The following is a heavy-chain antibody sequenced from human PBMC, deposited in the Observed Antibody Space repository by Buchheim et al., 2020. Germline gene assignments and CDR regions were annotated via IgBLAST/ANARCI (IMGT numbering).Heavy chain of an antibody. J-gene: IGHJ4*02. CDR1: GFTFKSYS. CDR2: INTYSNDI. CDR3: ARRSDRITTRPFDF. D-gene: IGHD4-11*01. Sequence: LVESGGGLVRPGGSLRLSCAASGFTFKSYSFNWVRQAPGKGLEWISSINTYSNDIYYADSVRGRFTISRDDAQHSLFLQMDSLRAEDTAVYYCARRSDRITTRPFDFWGQGTL. V-gene: IGHV3-21*01.